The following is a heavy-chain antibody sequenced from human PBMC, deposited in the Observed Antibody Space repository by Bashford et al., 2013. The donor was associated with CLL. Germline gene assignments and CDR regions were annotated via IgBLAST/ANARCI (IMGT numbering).Heavy chain of an antibody. CDR1: GFTFSSYW. J-gene: IGHJ4*02. V-gene: IGHV3-74*01. D-gene: IGHD3-22*01. CDR3: ARGYYYDSSGYFPIDY. CDR2: INSDGSST. Sequence: LSCAASGFTFSSYWMHWVRQAPGKGLVWVSRINSDGSSTSYADSVKGRFTISRDNAKNTLYLQMNSLRAEDTAVYYCARGYYYDSSGYFPIDYWGQGTLVTVSS.